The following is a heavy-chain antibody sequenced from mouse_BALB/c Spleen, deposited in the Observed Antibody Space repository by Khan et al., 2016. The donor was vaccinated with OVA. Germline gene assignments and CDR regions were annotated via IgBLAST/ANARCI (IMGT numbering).Heavy chain of an antibody. CDR3: ARSVTITTVVATDFDY. V-gene: IGHV3-2*02. CDR1: GYSITSDYA. J-gene: IGHJ2*01. Sequence: EVQLQESGPGLVKPSQSLSLTCTVTGYSITSDYAWNWIRQFPGNKLEWMGYISYSGRTSYNPSLTSRISITRAPSKNQFFLQLNSVTTEDTATYYGARSVTITTVVATDFDYWGQGTTLTVSS. D-gene: IGHD1-1*01. CDR2: ISYSGRT.